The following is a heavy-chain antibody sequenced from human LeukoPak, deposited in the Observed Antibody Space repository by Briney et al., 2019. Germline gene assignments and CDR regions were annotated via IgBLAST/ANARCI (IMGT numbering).Heavy chain of an antibody. CDR2: ITTSDGNT. CDR3: ARGSPFNWFDP. V-gene: IGHV3-23*01. Sequence: GGSLRLSCAASGFTFSSYTMSWVRQAPGKGLEWVSTITTSDGNTYYADSVKGRFTISRDNSKNTLYLQMNSLRAEDTAVYYCARGSPFNWFDPWGQGTLVTVSS. CDR1: GFTFSSYT. J-gene: IGHJ5*02.